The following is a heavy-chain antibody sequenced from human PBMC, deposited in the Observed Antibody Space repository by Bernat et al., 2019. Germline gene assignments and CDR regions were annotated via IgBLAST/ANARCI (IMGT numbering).Heavy chain of an antibody. Sequence: QVQLQQWGAGLLKPSETLSLTCAVYGGSFSGYYWSWIHQPPGKGLEWIGEINHSGSTNYNPSLKSRVTISVDTSKNQFSLKLSSVTAADTAVYYCARARDYVWGSYRRTFDYWGQGTLVTVSS. J-gene: IGHJ4*02. V-gene: IGHV4-34*01. CDR3: ARARDYVWGSYRRTFDY. CDR1: GGSFSGYY. D-gene: IGHD3-16*02. CDR2: INHSGST.